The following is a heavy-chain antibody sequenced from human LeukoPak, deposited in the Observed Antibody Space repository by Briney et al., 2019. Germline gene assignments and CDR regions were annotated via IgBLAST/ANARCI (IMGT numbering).Heavy chain of an antibody. CDR3: ASFGGYYLDAFDI. V-gene: IGHV5-51*01. Sequence: GESLNISCKGAGYSFTSYWIGWVRQMPGKGLEWMGIIYPGDSDTRYSPSFQGQVTISADKSISTAYLQWSSLKASDTAMYYCASFGGYYLDAFDIWGQGTMVTVSS. CDR2: IYPGDSDT. D-gene: IGHD3-22*01. J-gene: IGHJ3*02. CDR1: GYSFTSYW.